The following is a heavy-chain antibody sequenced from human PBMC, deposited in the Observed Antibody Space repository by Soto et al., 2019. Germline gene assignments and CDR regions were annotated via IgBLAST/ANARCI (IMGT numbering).Heavy chain of an antibody. CDR3: AHLFGCSSTSCYRDYYYYYMDV. CDR2: IYWDDDK. V-gene: IGHV2-5*02. CDR1: GFSLSTSGVG. D-gene: IGHD2-2*01. J-gene: IGHJ6*03. Sequence: SGPTLVNPTQTLTLTCTFSGFSLSTSGVGVGWIRQPPGKALEWLALIYWDDDKRYSPSLKSRLTMTKDTSKNQGVLTMTNMDPVDTATYYCAHLFGCSSTSCYRDYYYYYMDVWGKGTTVTVSS.